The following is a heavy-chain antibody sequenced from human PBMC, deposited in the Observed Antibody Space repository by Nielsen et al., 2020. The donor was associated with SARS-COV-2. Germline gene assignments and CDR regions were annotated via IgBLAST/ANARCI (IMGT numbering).Heavy chain of an antibody. CDR3: AREDSSGIDYYYGMDV. CDR2: INPSGSST. J-gene: IGHJ6*02. Sequence: WVRQAPGQGLEWMGIINPSGSSTSYAQKFQGRVTMTRDTSTSTVYMELSSLRSEDTAVYYCAREDSSGIDYYYGMDVWGQGTTVTVSS. V-gene: IGHV1-46*01. D-gene: IGHD6-19*01.